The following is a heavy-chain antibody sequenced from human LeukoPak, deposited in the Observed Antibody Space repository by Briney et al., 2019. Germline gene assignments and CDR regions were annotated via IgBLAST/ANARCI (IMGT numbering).Heavy chain of an antibody. CDR2: IYYSGST. Sequence: PSETLSLTCAVSGDSISSYYWSWIRQPAGKGLEWIGYIYYSGSTNYNPSLKSRVTISVDTSKNQFSLRLSSVTAADTAVYYCSSYYGSGSSNWFDPWGQGTLVTVSS. CDR3: SSYYGSGSSNWFDP. J-gene: IGHJ5*02. V-gene: IGHV4-59*01. D-gene: IGHD3-10*01. CDR1: GDSISSYY.